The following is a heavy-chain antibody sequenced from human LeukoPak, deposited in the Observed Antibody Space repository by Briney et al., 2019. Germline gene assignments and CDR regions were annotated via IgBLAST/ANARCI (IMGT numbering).Heavy chain of an antibody. Sequence: QSGGSLRLSCAASGFTFSTYAMTWVRQAPGKGLEWVSLISGTGGSTYYADSVKGRFTISRDNSKNTLYLQMNSLRAEDTAVYYCAKDRWTEVDAFDIWGQGTMVTVSS. V-gene: IGHV3-23*01. D-gene: IGHD1-1*01. CDR1: GFTFSTYA. CDR2: ISGTGGST. J-gene: IGHJ3*02. CDR3: AKDRWTEVDAFDI.